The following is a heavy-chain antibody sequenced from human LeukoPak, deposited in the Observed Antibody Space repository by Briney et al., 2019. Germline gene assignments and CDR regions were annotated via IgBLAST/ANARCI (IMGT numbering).Heavy chain of an antibody. CDR1: GFTFSSHA. CDR2: ISGSGGST. V-gene: IGHV3-23*01. D-gene: IGHD4-17*01. CDR3: ARVNDYGDYVGYFQH. J-gene: IGHJ1*01. Sequence: GGSLRLSCAASGFTFSSHAMSWVRQAPGKGLEWVSAISGSGGSTYCADSVKGRFTISRDESKNTLYLQMNSLRDADTAVYYCARVNDYGDYVGYFQHWGQGTLVTVSS.